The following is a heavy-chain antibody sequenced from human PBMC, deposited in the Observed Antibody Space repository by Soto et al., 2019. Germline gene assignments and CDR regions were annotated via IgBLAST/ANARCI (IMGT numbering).Heavy chain of an antibody. CDR2: INVGNENT. Sequence: GASVKVSCKASGYTFTSYGVHWVRQAPGQSLEWMGWINVGNENTKYLQKFQGRVTITRDTSANTVYMELNSLRYEDTAVYYCARGRGVIGAAGTTNWFDPWGQGTLVTVSS. D-gene: IGHD6-13*01. CDR3: ARGRGVIGAAGTTNWFDP. CDR1: GYTFTSYG. V-gene: IGHV1-3*01. J-gene: IGHJ5*02.